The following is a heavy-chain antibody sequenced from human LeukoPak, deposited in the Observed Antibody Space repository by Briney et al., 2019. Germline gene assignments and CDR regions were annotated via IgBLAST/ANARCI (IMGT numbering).Heavy chain of an antibody. Sequence: PGGSLRLSCAASGFTFSSYWMSWVCQAPGKGLEWVANIKQDGSEKYYVDSVKGRFTISRDNAKNSLYLQMNSLRAEDTAVYYCASGSGSYYKNDYFDYWGQGTLVTVSS. CDR1: GFTFSSYW. V-gene: IGHV3-7*01. CDR3: ASGSGSYYKNDYFDY. CDR2: IKQDGSEK. J-gene: IGHJ4*02. D-gene: IGHD3-10*01.